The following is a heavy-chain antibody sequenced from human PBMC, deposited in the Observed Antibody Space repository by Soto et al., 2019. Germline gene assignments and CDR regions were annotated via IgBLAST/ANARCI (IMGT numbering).Heavy chain of an antibody. J-gene: IGHJ4*02. CDR3: AKDRPQTTSYRYGDYDGY. D-gene: IGHD4-17*01. Sequence: EVQLLESGGGLVQPGGSLRLSCAASGFTFSSYAMSWVRQAPGKGLEWVSAISGSGGSTYYADSVKGRFTISRDNSKNTLYLQMNSLRAEDTAVYYCAKDRPQTTSYRYGDYDGYWGQGTLVTVSS. CDR2: ISGSGGST. CDR1: GFTFSSYA. V-gene: IGHV3-23*01.